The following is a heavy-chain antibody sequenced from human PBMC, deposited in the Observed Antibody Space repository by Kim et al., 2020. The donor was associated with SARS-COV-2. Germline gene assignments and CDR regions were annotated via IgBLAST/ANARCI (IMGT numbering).Heavy chain of an antibody. CDR2: IKEDGNEK. Sequence: GGSLRLSCAASGFTFSNYWMSWVRQAPGKGLEWVANIKEDGNEKYYVDSVKGRFTISRDNAKNSLYLQMNSLRAEDTAIYYCAREPLTATGLSTPDYWGQGTLVTVSS. D-gene: IGHD6-13*01. CDR3: AREPLTATGLSTPDY. CDR1: GFTFSNYW. V-gene: IGHV3-7*03. J-gene: IGHJ4*02.